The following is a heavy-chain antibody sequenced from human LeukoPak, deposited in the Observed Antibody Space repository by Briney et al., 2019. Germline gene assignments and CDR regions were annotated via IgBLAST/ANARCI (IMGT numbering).Heavy chain of an antibody. CDR2: IYSGGST. V-gene: IGHV3-66*01. CDR3: ARDGDSSGWYYFDY. Sequence: GGSLRLSCAASGFTVSSNYMSWVRQVPGKGLEWVSVIYSGGSTYYADSVKGRFTISRDNSKNTLYLQMNSLRAEDTAVYYCARDGDSSGWYYFDYWGQGTLVTVSS. J-gene: IGHJ4*02. D-gene: IGHD6-19*01. CDR1: GFTVSSNY.